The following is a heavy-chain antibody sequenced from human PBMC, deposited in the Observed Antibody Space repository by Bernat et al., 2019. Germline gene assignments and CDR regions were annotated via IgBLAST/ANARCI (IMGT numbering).Heavy chain of an antibody. V-gene: IGHV3-74*01. CDR1: GFTFNTLW. CDR2: INSDGGYT. J-gene: IGHJ4*02. D-gene: IGHD3-16*02. Sequence: EVHLVESGGVLVQPGGSLRLSCAASGFTFNTLWMYWVRQAPGKGLVWVSRINSDGGYTTYADSVKGRFTISRDNAKNTLYMQMNSLRAEDTAVYYCARGGVTFGGVIAQWGQGTLVTVSS. CDR3: ARGGVTFGGVIAQ.